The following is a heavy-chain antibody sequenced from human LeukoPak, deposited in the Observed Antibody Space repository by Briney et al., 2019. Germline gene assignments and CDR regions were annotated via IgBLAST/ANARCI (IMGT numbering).Heavy chain of an antibody. CDR2: IYYSGST. D-gene: IGHD6-25*01. Sequence: SETLSLTCTVSGGSISSADYYWSWNRQHPGKGLEWIGYIYYSGSTYYNPSLKSRVTISVDTSKNQFSLKLSSVTAADTAVYYCAREGSSEGQFYYMDVWGKGTTVTVSS. V-gene: IGHV4-31*03. CDR1: GGSISSADYY. CDR3: AREGSSEGQFYYMDV. J-gene: IGHJ6*03.